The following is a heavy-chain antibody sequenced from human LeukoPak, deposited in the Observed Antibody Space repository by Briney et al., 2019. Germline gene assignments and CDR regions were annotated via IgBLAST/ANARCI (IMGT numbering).Heavy chain of an antibody. J-gene: IGHJ5*02. CDR3: ARENYYDSSGHGRFDP. CDR2: INHSGST. Sequence: SETLSLTCAVYGGSFSGYYWSWIRQPPGKGLEWIGEINHSGSTNYNPSLKSRVTISVDTSKNQFSLKLSSVTAADTAVYYCARENYYDSSGHGRFDPWGQGTLVTVSS. V-gene: IGHV4-34*01. CDR1: GGSFSGYY. D-gene: IGHD3-22*01.